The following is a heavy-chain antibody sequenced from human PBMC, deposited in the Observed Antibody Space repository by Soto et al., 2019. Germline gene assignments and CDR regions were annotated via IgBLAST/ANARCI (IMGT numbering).Heavy chain of an antibody. V-gene: IGHV3-33*01. CDR2: VGYDGSDK. D-gene: IGHD2-15*01. CDR3: ARYCSGGRCSEGGLDF. J-gene: IGHJ4*02. CDR1: GFAFSYFG. Sequence: QVQLVESGGGVVQPGRSLRLSCAASGFAFSYFGMHWVRQAPGKGLEWVALVGYDGSDKYYGDSVKGRFTISRDYSENTVYLQMDSLRVEDTAIYFCARYCSGGRCSEGGLDFWGQGTLVTVSS.